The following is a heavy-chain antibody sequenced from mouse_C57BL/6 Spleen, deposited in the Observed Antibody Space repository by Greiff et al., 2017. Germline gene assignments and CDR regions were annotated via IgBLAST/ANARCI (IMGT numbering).Heavy chain of an antibody. D-gene: IGHD2-2*01. J-gene: IGHJ4*01. V-gene: IGHV1-64*01. CDR3: ARGYVGLYAMDY. CDR1: GYTFTSYW. Sequence: VQLQQPGAELVKPGASVKLSCKASGYTFTSYWMHWVKQRPGQGLEWIGMIHPNSGSTNYNEKFKSKATLTVDKSSSTAYMQLSSLTSEDSAVYCCARGYVGLYAMDYWGQGTSVTVSS. CDR2: IHPNSGST.